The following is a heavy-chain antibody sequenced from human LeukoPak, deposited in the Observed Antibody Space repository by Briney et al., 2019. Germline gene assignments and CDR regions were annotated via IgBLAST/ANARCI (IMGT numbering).Heavy chain of an antibody. D-gene: IGHD6-13*01. Sequence: SGTLSLTCAVSGGSISSSNWWSWVRQPPGKRLEWIGEIYHSGSTNYNPSLKSRVTISVDKSKNQLSLKLSSVTAADTAVYYCARITAAAASPFDPWGQGTLVTVSS. J-gene: IGHJ5*02. CDR3: ARITAAAASPFDP. CDR2: IYHSGST. V-gene: IGHV4-4*02. CDR1: GGSISSSNW.